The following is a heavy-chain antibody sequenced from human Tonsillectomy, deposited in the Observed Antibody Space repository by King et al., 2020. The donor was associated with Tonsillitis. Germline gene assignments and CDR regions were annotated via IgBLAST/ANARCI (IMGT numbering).Heavy chain of an antibody. CDR1: GFSLSTSGVG. CDR2: IYWDDDK. D-gene: IGHD3-22*01. CDR3: AHLYYFDSGAYYQTTPYFDY. V-gene: IGHV2-5*02. J-gene: IGHJ4*02. Sequence: TLKESGPTLVKPTQTLTLTCTFSGFSLSTSGVGVGWIRQPPGKALEWLALIYWDDDKRYSPSLKSRLTITKDTSKNQVVLTMTNMDPVDTATYYCAHLYYFDSGAYYQTTPYFDYWGQGTLVTVSS.